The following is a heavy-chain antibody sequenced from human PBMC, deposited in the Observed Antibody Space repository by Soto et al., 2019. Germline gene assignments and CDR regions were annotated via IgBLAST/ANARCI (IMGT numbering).Heavy chain of an antibody. D-gene: IGHD3-10*01. J-gene: IGHJ6*03. CDR1: GFTFSSYA. CDR2: ISGSGGST. Sequence: GGSLRLSCAASGFTFSSYAMSWVRQAPGKGLEGVSAISGSGGSTYYADSVKGRFTISRDNSKNTLYLQMNSLRAEDTAVYYCAKGGRFGELEPYYMDVWGKGTTVTVSS. V-gene: IGHV3-23*01. CDR3: AKGGRFGELEPYYMDV.